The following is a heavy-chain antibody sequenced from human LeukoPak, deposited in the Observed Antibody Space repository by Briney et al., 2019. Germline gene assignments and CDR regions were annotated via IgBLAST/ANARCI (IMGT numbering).Heavy chain of an antibody. Sequence: SETLSLTCTVSGGSISSYYWGWLRQTPGKGLEWIGYIYYSGTTNFNPSLKSRVTISIDTSKKQFSLKVSSVTAADTAVYYCARDQVAAAGTSYFDYWGQGTLVAVSS. CDR3: ARDQVAAAGTSYFDY. CDR1: GGSISSYY. CDR2: IYYSGTT. V-gene: IGHV4-59*01. J-gene: IGHJ4*02. D-gene: IGHD6-13*01.